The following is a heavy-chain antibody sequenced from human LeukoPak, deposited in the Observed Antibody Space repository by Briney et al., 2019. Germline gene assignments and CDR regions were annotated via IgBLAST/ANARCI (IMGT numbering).Heavy chain of an antibody. CDR1: GVSISSGSYY. CDR3: ASSVAGRGECFDP. Sequence: SETLSLTCTVSGVSISSGSYYWSWIRQPAGKGLEWIGRIYTSGTTNYNPSLKSRVTISLDTSKNQFSLRLSSVTAADTAVYYCASSVAGRGECFDPWGQGTLVTVS. CDR2: IYTSGTT. J-gene: IGHJ5*02. D-gene: IGHD6-19*01. V-gene: IGHV4-61*02.